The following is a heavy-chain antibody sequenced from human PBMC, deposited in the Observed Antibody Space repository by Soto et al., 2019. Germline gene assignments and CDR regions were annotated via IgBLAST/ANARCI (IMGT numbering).Heavy chain of an antibody. CDR2: ISTYTGNT. D-gene: IGHD3-22*01. CDR1: GYTFTSYG. Sequence: QVQLVQSGAEVKKPGASVKVSCKASGYTFTSYGISWVRQAPGEGLEWMGWISTYTGNTNYAQKLQGRVTMTTDTSTSTASMALRSLRSDDTAVYYCARAHDYDSSGYYLPGYWGQGTLVTVSS. CDR3: ARAHDYDSSGYYLPGY. J-gene: IGHJ4*02. V-gene: IGHV1-18*04.